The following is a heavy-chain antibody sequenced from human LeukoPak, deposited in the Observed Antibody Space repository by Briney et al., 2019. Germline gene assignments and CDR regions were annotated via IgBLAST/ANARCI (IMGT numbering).Heavy chain of an antibody. J-gene: IGHJ4*02. D-gene: IGHD4-23*01. V-gene: IGHV3-21*06. CDR3: ARDLHYGGNLDY. Sequence: GGSLRLSCAASGLTFSTYGMHWVRQAPGKGLEWVSSISSKSNYIYYSDSVKGRFTISRDNAKNSLYLQMNSLRAEDTAVYYCARDLHYGGNLDYWGQGTLVTVSS. CDR2: ISSKSNYI. CDR1: GLTFSTYG.